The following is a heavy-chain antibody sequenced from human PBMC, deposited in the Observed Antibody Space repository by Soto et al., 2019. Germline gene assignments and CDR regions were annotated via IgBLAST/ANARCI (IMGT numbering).Heavy chain of an antibody. V-gene: IGHV4-39*01. CDR1: GGSISSSNYY. J-gene: IGHJ4*02. CDR3: ELQGIFGVADY. Sequence: PSETLSLTCTVSGGSISSSNYYWGWIRQPPGKGLEWIGSIYYTGSTFYNPSLGSRITASVDTSKTQFSLKLNSVTAADTAVCYCELQGIFGVADYWGQGTLVTVSS. D-gene: IGHD3-3*01. CDR2: IYYTGST.